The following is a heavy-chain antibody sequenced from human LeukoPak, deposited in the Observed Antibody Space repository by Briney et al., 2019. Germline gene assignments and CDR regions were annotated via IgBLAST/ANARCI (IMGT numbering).Heavy chain of an antibody. CDR2: IKHDGSAK. CDR3: ARDLGYTSGHPFDF. J-gene: IGHJ4*02. CDR1: GLTFSAYW. V-gene: IGHV3-7*01. D-gene: IGHD6-19*01. Sequence: GGSLRLSCVASGLTFSAYWMSWVRQAPGKGLEWVANIKHDGSAKYYVDSVKGRFTISRDNADNTLYLQMNSLRAEDTAVYYCARDLGYTSGHPFDFWGQGTLVTVSS.